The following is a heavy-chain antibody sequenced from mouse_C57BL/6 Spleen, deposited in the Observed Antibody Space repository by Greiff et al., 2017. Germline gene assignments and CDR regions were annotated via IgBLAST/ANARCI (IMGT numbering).Heavy chain of an antibody. CDR2: INPNYGTT. CDR1: GYSFTDYN. CDR3: VFITTVVGYFDY. V-gene: IGHV1-39*01. D-gene: IGHD1-1*01. Sequence: VQLKQSGPELVKPGASVKISCKASGYSFTDYNMNWVKQSNGKSLEWIGVINPNYGTTSYNQKFKGKATLTVDQSSSTAYMQLNSLTSEDSAVYYCVFITTVVGYFDYWGQGTTLTVSS. J-gene: IGHJ2*01.